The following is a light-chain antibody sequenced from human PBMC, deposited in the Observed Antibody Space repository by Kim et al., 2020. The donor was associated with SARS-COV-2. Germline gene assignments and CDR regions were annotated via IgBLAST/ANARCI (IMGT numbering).Light chain of an antibody. V-gene: IGKV1-33*01. Sequence: IQLTQSPSTLSASVGDRVTISCQASQNVRKFLNWYQQKPGKAPNLLIYDASSLHTGVPSRFSGSGSGTDFTFTITSLQPEDIATYYCQHYDSLPISFGPGTRLEIK. J-gene: IGKJ5*01. CDR1: QNVRKF. CDR2: DAS. CDR3: QHYDSLPIS.